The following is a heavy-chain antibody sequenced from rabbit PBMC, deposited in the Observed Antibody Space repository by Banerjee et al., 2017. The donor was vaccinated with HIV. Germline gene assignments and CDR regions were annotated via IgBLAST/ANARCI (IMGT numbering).Heavy chain of an antibody. Sequence: QEQLEESGGGLVKPEGSLTLTCTASGFSFSSSYYICWVRQAPGKGLEWIACKYAGSTGSPYSAGGAKALFTFPKPPPPTVTLQLTSLTAADTATFFCARFFPRHYWIYSYAGYAYDLWGPGTLVTVS. CDR2: KYAGSTGSP. V-gene: IGHV1S45*01. CDR1: GFSFSSSYY. J-gene: IGHJ4*01. CDR3: ARFFPRHYWIYSYAGYAYDL. D-gene: IGHD6-1*01.